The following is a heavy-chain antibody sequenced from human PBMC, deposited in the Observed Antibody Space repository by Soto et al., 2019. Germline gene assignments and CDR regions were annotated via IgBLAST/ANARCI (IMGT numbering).Heavy chain of an antibody. CDR1: GGPFISYA. V-gene: IGHV1-69*01. J-gene: IGHJ4*02. CDR2: IIPIFGTA. CDR3: ARENLTTYYYDSSGYYYFDY. D-gene: IGHD3-22*01. Sequence: GXSVKVSCKASGGPFISYAIIWVRQAPGQGLEWMGGIIPIFGTANYAQKFQGRVTITADESTSTAYMELSSLRSEDTAVYYCARENLTTYYYDSSGYYYFDYWGQGTLATV.